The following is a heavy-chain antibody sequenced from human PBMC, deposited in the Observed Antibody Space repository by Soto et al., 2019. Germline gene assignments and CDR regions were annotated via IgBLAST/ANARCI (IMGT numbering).Heavy chain of an antibody. D-gene: IGHD5-18*01. V-gene: IGHV3-30*18. CDR1: GFTFSSYG. Sequence: GGSLRLSCAASGFTFSSYGVHWVRQAPGKGLEWVAVISDDGNNEYYADSVKGRFTISRDNSKNTLYLQMDSLTAEDTAVYYCAKEGIQLWSAFDYWGQGTLVTVSS. CDR3: AKEGIQLWSAFDY. CDR2: ISDDGNNE. J-gene: IGHJ4*02.